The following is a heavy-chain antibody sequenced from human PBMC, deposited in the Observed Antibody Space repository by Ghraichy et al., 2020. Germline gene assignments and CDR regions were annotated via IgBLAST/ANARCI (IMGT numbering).Heavy chain of an antibody. J-gene: IGHJ4*02. CDR1: GGSFSGYY. CDR2: INHSGST. CDR3: ASGGDSGYAGGEFDY. Sequence: SETLSLTCAVYGGSFSGYYWSWIRQPPGKGLEWIGEINHSGSTNYNPSLKSRVTISVDTSKNQFSLKLSSVTAADTAVYYCASGGDSGYAGGEFDYWGQGTLVTVSS. D-gene: IGHD5-12*01. V-gene: IGHV4-34*01.